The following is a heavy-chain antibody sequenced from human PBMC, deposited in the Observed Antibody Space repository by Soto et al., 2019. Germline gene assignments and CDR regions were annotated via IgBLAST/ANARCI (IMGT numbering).Heavy chain of an antibody. CDR2: IFSSGTT. CDR1: GGSFNGYS. CDR3: TRDPRLGYCTTSSCPSYTYYGIDV. Sequence: PTETLSLTCTVSGGSFNGYSWNWIRQPPGKGLESIGYIFSSGTTKYNPSLKSRLTISVDMPKRPFSLKLTSVTAADTAVYYCTRDPRLGYCTTSSCPSYTYYGIDVWGQGTTVTVSS. V-gene: IGHV4-59*01. J-gene: IGHJ6*02. D-gene: IGHD2-2*01.